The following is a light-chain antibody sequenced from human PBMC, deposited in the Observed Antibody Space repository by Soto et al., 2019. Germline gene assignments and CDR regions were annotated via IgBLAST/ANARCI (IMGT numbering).Light chain of an antibody. J-gene: IGKJ5*01. CDR2: DVS. Sequence: DIQITQSPPSLSLSLLDRVTITCQASQDISNYLHWFQQKPGKAPQLLIFDVSNLQTGVPSRFSGGGSGTDFALTISSLEPQDIATYYCRQYHSLPLTFGQGTRLEIK. V-gene: IGKV1-33*01. CDR1: QDISNY. CDR3: RQYHSLPLT.